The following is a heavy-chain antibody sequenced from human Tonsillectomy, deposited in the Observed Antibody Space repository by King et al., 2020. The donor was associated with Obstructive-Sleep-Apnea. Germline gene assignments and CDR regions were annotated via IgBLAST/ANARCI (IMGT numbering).Heavy chain of an antibody. D-gene: IGHD3-10*01. Sequence: QLVQSGAEVKKPGSSVKVSCKASGGTFSSYAISWVRQAPGQGLEWMGGIIPIFGTANSAQKFQGGFTITAAEPTSTAYMALSSLRAEDTAVYYCASHRGLGWEHYYFDYWGQGTLVTVSS. V-gene: IGHV1-69*01. CDR1: GGTFSSYA. J-gene: IGHJ4*02. CDR2: IIPIFGTA. CDR3: ASHRGLGWEHYYFDY.